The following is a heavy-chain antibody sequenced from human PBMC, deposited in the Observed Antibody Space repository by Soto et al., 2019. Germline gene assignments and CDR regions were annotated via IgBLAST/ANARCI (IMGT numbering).Heavy chain of an antibody. CDR3: ARVSLGGDRYFDY. Sequence: PGGSLRLSCAASGFTFSSYAMSWVRQAPGKGLEWVSAISGSGGSTYYADSVKGRFTISRDNSKNTLYLQMNSLRAEDTAVYYCARVSLGGDRYFDYWGQGTLVTVSS. CDR1: GFTFSSYA. D-gene: IGHD3-16*01. V-gene: IGHV3-23*01. J-gene: IGHJ4*02. CDR2: ISGSGGST.